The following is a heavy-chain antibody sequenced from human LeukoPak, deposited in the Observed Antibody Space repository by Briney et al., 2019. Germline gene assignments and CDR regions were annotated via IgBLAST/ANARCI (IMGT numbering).Heavy chain of an antibody. CDR2: ISGSGGST. V-gene: IGHV3-23*01. D-gene: IGHD3-10*01. J-gene: IGHJ4*02. CDR1: GFTFSSYA. CDR3: AIHPGVRGVPFDY. Sequence: PGGSLRLSCAASGFTFSSYAMSWVRQAPGKGLEWVSAISGSGGSTYYADSVKGRFTISRDNSKNTLYLQMNSLRAEDTAVYYCAIHPGVRGVPFDYWGQGTLVTVSS.